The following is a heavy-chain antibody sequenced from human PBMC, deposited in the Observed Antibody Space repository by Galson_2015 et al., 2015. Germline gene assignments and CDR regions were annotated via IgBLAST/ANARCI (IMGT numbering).Heavy chain of an antibody. D-gene: IGHD2-2*01. Sequence: SLRLSCAASGFTFSNSSMTWFRQAPGKGLEWVSNISRNSDAIYHADSVKGRFTISRDNARNSVYLQMNSLRDEDTAVYYCARGALEYQLGRDYWGQGTLVTVSS. CDR2: ISRNSDAI. V-gene: IGHV3-48*02. CDR3: ARGALEYQLGRDY. CDR1: GFTFSNSS. J-gene: IGHJ4*02.